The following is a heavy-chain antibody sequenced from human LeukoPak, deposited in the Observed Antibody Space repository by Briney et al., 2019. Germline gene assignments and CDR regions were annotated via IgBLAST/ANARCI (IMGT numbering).Heavy chain of an antibody. D-gene: IGHD5-18*01. V-gene: IGHV3-23*01. CDR1: GFAFSSYA. CDR3: GKTTVGYSSGQKPAWPVDY. CDR2: ISGSGSRT. Sequence: GGSLRLSCAASGFAFSSYAMSWVRQAPGKGLEWVSAISGSGSRTYYADPVKGRFTISRDNSRNTVYLQINSLRAEDTAVYYCGKTTVGYSSGQKPAWPVDYWGQGTLVTASS. J-gene: IGHJ4*02.